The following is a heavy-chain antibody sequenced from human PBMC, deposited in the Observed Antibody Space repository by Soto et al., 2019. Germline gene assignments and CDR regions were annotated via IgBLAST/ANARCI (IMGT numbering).Heavy chain of an antibody. V-gene: IGHV3-33*01. D-gene: IGHD3-10*01. J-gene: IGHJ4*02. CDR2: IWYDGSNK. CDR3: ARAFFGESRLTHDY. Sequence: PGGSLRLSCAASGFTFSSYGMHWVRQAPGKGLEWVAVIWYDGSNKYYADSVKGRFTISRDNSKNTLYLQMNSLRAEDTAVYYCARAFFGESRLTHDYWGQGTLVTVSS. CDR1: GFTFSSYG.